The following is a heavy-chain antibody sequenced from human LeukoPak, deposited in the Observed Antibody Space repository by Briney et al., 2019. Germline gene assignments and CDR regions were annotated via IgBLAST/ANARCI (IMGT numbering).Heavy chain of an antibody. Sequence: SETLSLTCSVSGYAISSGYFWGWIRQPPGKGLEWIGTIYHSGSTYYNPSLKSRVTISVDTSKNQFSLKLSSVTAADTAVYYCARDYTAMVDSSGYEFDYWGQGTLVTVSS. V-gene: IGHV4-38-2*02. CDR1: GYAISSGYF. CDR3: ARDYTAMVDSSGYEFDY. D-gene: IGHD3-22*01. J-gene: IGHJ4*02. CDR2: IYHSGST.